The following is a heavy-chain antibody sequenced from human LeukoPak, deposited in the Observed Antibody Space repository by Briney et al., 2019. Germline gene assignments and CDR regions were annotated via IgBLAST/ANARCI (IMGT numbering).Heavy chain of an antibody. CDR2: INHSGST. Sequence: PSETLSLTCAVYGGSFSGYYWSWIRQPPGKGLEWIGEINHSGSTNYNPSLKSRVTISVDTSKNQFSLKLSSVTAADTAVYYCARVPLPDIPTPHFGYWGQGTLVTVSS. V-gene: IGHV4-34*01. J-gene: IGHJ4*02. CDR1: GGSFSGYY. CDR3: ARVPLPDIPTPHFGY.